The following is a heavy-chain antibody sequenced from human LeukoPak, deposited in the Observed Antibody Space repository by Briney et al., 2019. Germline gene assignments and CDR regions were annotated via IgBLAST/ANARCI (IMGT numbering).Heavy chain of an antibody. CDR1: GGSISSSSYY. J-gene: IGHJ4*02. CDR3: VRDPVGGSTIFDC. Sequence: SETLSLTCTVSGGSISSSSYYWGWIRQPPGKGLEWIGSIYYSGSTYYNPSLKSRVTISVDTSKNQFSLKLSSVTAADTAVYYCVRDPVGGSTIFDCWGQGTLVTVSS. D-gene: IGHD1-26*01. CDR2: IYYSGST. V-gene: IGHV4-39*02.